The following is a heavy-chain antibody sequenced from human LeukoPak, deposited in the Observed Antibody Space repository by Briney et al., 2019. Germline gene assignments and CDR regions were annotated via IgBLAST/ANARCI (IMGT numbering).Heavy chain of an antibody. J-gene: IGHJ4*02. CDR2: IKQDGSEK. CDR3: ARDPHDYCSGGSCYGFDY. Sequence: PGGSLRLSCAASGFTLSSYWMSWVRQAPGKGLEWVANIKQDGSEKYYVDSVKGRFTISRDNAKNSLYLQMNSLRAEDTAVYYCARDPHDYCSGGSCYGFDYWGQGTLVTVSS. D-gene: IGHD2-15*01. CDR1: GFTLSSYW. V-gene: IGHV3-7*01.